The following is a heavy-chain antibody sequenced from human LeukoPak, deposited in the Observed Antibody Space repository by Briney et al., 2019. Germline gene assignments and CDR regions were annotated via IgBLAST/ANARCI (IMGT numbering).Heavy chain of an antibody. J-gene: IGHJ4*02. V-gene: IGHV4-59*08. CDR2: ISYSANS. CDR3: ARAQGNGLIDF. D-gene: IGHD3/OR15-3a*01. Sequence: SETLSLTCTVSGGSISNYYWSWIRQPPGKGLEWLGYISYSANSNYNPSLKSRVTISLDTSRNQFSLRLSSVTAADTADYYCARAQGNGLIDFWGQGTLVTVSP. CDR1: GGSISNYY.